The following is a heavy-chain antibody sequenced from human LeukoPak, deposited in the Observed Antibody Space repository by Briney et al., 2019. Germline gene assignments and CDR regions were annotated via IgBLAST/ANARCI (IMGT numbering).Heavy chain of an antibody. D-gene: IGHD3-9*01. CDR2: INHSGST. Sequence: PSETLSLTCAVYGGSFSGYYWSWIRQPPGKGLEWIGEINHSGSTNYNPSLKSRGTISVDTSKNQFSLKLSSVTAADTAVYYCASRNDILTGYVFDFWGQGTLVTVSS. V-gene: IGHV4-34*01. CDR1: GGSFSGYY. J-gene: IGHJ4*02. CDR3: ASRNDILTGYVFDF.